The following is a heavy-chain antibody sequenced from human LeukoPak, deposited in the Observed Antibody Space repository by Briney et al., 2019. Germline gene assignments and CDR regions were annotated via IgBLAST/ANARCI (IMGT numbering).Heavy chain of an antibody. V-gene: IGHV4-30-4*08. CDR2: IYYSGST. J-gene: IGHJ5*02. CDR1: GGSISSGDYY. Sequence: SETLSLTCTVSGGSISSGDYYWSWIRRPPGKGLEWIGYIYYSGSTYYNPSLKSRVTISVDTSKNQFSLKLSSVTAADTAVYYCARDAGGYGSWFDPWGQGTLVTVSS. D-gene: IGHD5-12*01. CDR3: ARDAGGYGSWFDP.